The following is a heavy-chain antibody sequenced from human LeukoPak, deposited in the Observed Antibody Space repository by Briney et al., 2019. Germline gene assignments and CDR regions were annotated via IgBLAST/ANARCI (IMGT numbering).Heavy chain of an antibody. V-gene: IGHV3-30*18. D-gene: IGHD3-22*01. Sequence: GGSLRLSCAASGFTFTSYGMHWVRQAPGKGLEWVGVISYDGSDKYHVDSVKGRFTISRDNTENTLYLQMNSLRVEDTAVYYCAKGVTGSAYSAIDYGGQGTLVTVSS. CDR3: AKGVTGSAYSAIDY. CDR2: ISYDGSDK. CDR1: GFTFTSYG. J-gene: IGHJ4*02.